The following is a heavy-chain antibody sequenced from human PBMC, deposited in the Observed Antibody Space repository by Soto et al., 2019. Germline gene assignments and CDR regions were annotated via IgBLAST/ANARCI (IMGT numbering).Heavy chain of an antibody. J-gene: IGHJ4*02. CDR2: ISYDGSNK. CDR3: AKDSSSSGRFYYFDY. CDR1: GFTFSSYG. Sequence: GGSLRLSCAASGFTFSSYGMHWVRQAPGKGLEWVAVISYDGSNKYYADSVKGRFTISRDNSKNTLYLQMISLRAEDTAVYYCAKDSSSSGRFYYFDYWGQGTLVTVSS. D-gene: IGHD6-6*01. V-gene: IGHV3-30*18.